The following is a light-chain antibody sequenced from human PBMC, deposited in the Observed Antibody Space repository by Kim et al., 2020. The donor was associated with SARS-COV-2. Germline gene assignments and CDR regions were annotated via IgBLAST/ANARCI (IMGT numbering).Light chain of an antibody. CDR3: QQVNSLPLT. CDR2: AAS. J-gene: IGKJ4*01. Sequence: ASVGDRVTITCRASQSISGWLAWYQKKPGKAPKLLISAASSLQSGVPSRFSGSGSGTDFTLTINSLQPEDFATYCCQQVNSLPLTFAEGTKVDIK. V-gene: IGKV1-12*01. CDR1: QSISGW.